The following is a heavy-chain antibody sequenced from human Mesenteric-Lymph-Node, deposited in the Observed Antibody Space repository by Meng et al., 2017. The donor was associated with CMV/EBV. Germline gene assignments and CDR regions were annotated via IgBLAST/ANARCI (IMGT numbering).Heavy chain of an antibody. CDR3: ARQQGYFDSTMAYFDS. CDR2: ISWNSGSI. J-gene: IGHJ4*02. CDR1: GFTFDDYA. V-gene: IGHV3-9*01. D-gene: IGHD2/OR15-2a*01. Sequence: GGSLRLSCATSGFTFDDYALHWVRQAPGKGLEWVSGISWNSGSIGYADSVKGRFTISRDDSKNTVYLEMNNLKPDDTAIYYCARQQGYFDSTMAYFDSWGQGTLVTVSS.